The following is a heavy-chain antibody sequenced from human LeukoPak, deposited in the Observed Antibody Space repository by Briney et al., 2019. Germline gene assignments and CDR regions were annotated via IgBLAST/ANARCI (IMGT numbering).Heavy chain of an antibody. CDR2: INPDSGGT. CDR3: ARGEMITFGGVIVISTFDI. D-gene: IGHD3-16*02. CDR1: GYTFTGYY. Sequence: ASVKVSCKTSGYTFTGYYIQWVRQAPGQGLEWMRYINPDSGGTNYAQEFQGRVTMTRDTSISTAYMELNRLRSDDTAVYYCARGEMITFGGVIVISTFDIWGQGTMVTVS. V-gene: IGHV1-2*02. J-gene: IGHJ3*02.